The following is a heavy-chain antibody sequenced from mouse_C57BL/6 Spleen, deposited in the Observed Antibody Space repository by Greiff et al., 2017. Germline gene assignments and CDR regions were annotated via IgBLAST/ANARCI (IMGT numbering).Heavy chain of an antibody. Sequence: VQLQQSGAELARPGASVQLSCKASGYTFTSYGISWVKQRTGQGLEWIGELHPRSGNTYYNEKFKGKATLTADQSSSTAYRELRSLTSEDTAVYFCARWLLGYYYAMEDRGQGTSVTVAA. CDR3: ARWLLGYYYAMED. CDR2: LHPRSGNT. J-gene: IGHJ4*01. D-gene: IGHD2-3*01. V-gene: IGHV1-81*01. CDR1: GYTFTSYG.